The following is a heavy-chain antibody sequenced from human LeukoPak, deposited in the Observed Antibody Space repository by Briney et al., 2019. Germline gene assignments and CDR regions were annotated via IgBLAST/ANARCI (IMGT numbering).Heavy chain of an antibody. CDR1: GFTFNNFW. CDR3: ARGVEPLAANTLAY. Sequence: TGGSLRLSCAASGFTFNNFWMSWVRQAPGKGLEWVSVLYSDGNTKYADSVQGRFTISRDNSKNTLYLEMNSLSPDDTAVYYCARGVEPLAANTLAYWGQGTLVTVSS. V-gene: IGHV3-53*01. J-gene: IGHJ4*02. CDR2: LYSDGNT. D-gene: IGHD1-14*01.